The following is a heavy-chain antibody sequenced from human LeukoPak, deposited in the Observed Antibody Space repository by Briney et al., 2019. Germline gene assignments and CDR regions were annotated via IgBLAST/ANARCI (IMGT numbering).Heavy chain of an antibody. D-gene: IGHD5-12*01. V-gene: IGHV4-59*08. CDR2: VYYSGST. J-gene: IGHJ4*02. CDR1: GGSISSYY. Sequence: PSETLSLTCTVSGGSISSYYWSWIRQPPGKGLEWIGYVYYSGSTNYNPSLKSRVTISVDTSKSQFSLKLSSVTAADTAVYYCARRAKYGGYDYWGQGTLVTVSS. CDR3: ARRAKYGGYDY.